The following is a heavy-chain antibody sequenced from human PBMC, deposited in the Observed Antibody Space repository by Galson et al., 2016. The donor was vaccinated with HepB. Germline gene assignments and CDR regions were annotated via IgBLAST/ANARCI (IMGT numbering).Heavy chain of an antibody. J-gene: IGHJ5*02. CDR1: GFTFEDFA. CDR3: ARVSSTSVFAAAWFDP. Sequence: SLRLSCAASGFTFEDFAMHWVRQTPGRGLEWVSGISWNSGTIVYADSVKGRFTISRDNAKSSLYLQMNSLRPEDTAFDFCARVSSTSVFAAAWFDPRGQGALVTVSS. V-gene: IGHV3-9*01. D-gene: IGHD6-25*01. CDR2: ISWNSGTI.